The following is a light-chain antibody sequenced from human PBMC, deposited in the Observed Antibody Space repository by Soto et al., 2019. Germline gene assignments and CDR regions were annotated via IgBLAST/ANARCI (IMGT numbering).Light chain of an antibody. CDR2: WAS. CDR3: QQYYGSPT. V-gene: IGKV4-1*01. CDR1: QSVLYSSDNKNY. J-gene: IGKJ4*01. Sequence: DIVMTQSPDSLAVSLGVRATINCKSSQSVLYSSDNKNYLAWYQQKPGQPPKLLFYWASTREPGVPDRFSGSGSGTDFTLTISSLQAEDVAVYYCQQYYGSPTFGGGTKVEIK.